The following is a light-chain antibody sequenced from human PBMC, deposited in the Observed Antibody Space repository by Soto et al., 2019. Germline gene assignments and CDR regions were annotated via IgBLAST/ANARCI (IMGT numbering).Light chain of an antibody. CDR2: DAS. CDR3: QLYGDSPMYT. J-gene: IGKJ2*01. Sequence: EIVMTQSPATLSVSPGERATLSCRASQSVSILLAWYQQKPGQAPRLLIYDASNRATGIPARFSGSGSGTDFTLTVSSLEPEDFAVYYCQLYGDSPMYTFGQGTKVDIK. CDR1: QSVSIL. V-gene: IGKV3D-15*02.